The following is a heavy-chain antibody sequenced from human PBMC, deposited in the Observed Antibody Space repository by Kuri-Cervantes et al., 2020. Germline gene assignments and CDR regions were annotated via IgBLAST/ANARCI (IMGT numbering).Heavy chain of an antibody. D-gene: IGHD6-13*01. CDR1: GFTFSHYA. Sequence: GGSLRLSCAASGFTFSHYAMHWVRQAPGKGLEWVAVISRDGNNQFYVDSVKGRFTISRDNSKNALYLQMNSLRPEDTAVYYCARSRSGYSSTWYKNTGFDPWGQGTLVTVSS. J-gene: IGHJ5*02. CDR2: ISRDGNNQ. CDR3: ARSRSGYSSTWYKNTGFDP. V-gene: IGHV3-30*04.